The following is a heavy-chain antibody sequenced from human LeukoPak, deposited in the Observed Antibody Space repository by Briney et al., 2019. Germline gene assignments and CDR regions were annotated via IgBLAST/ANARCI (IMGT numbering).Heavy chain of an antibody. CDR3: AGGGRSYYNPPSY. Sequence: GESLKISCKGSGNSFTSYWIGWVRQMPGKGLEWMGIIYPGDSDTRYSPSFQGQVTISADKSISTAYLQWSSLKASDTTMYYCAGGGRSYYNPPSYWGQGTLVTVSS. CDR2: IYPGDSDT. V-gene: IGHV5-51*01. CDR1: GNSFTSYW. J-gene: IGHJ4*02. D-gene: IGHD3-10*01.